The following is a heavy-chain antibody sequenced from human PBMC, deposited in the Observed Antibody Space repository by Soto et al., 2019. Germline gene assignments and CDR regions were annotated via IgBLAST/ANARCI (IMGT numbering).Heavy chain of an antibody. Sequence: GGSLRLYCAASGFTFSSYWMHWVRQAPGKGLVWVSHINSDGSDTTYADSVKGRFTISRDNAKNMLYLQMNSLRAEDTAVYYCVRDDIGPGIDYWGLGTLVTVSS. CDR3: VRDDIGPGIDY. CDR2: INSDGSDT. V-gene: IGHV3-74*01. J-gene: IGHJ4*02. CDR1: GFTFSSYW.